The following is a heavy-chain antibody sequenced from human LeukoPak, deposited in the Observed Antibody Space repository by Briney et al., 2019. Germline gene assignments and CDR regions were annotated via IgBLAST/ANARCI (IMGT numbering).Heavy chain of an antibody. J-gene: IGHJ4*02. CDR2: IWYDGSNK. D-gene: IGHD2-2*01. V-gene: IGHV3-33*08. CDR1: GFTFSTYG. CDR3: ARDQGCTSTNCYSLFFHY. Sequence: ERSLRLSCAASGFTFSTYGMHWVRQAPGKGLEWVALIWYDGSNKYYADSVKGRFTISRDNSKNTLYLQMNSLRAEDTAVYYCARDQGCTSTNCYSLFFHYWGQGTLVTVSS.